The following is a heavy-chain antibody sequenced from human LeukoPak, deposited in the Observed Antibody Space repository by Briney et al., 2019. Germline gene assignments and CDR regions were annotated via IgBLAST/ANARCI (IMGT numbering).Heavy chain of an antibody. CDR1: GGSISGYY. CDR2: IYYSGST. V-gene: IGHV4-59*01. CDR3: AREGFPGAFDI. Sequence: PSETLSLTCTVSGGSISGYYWSWIRQPPGKGLEWIGYIYYSGSTNYNPSLKSRVTISVDTSKNQFSLKLSSVTAADTAVYYCAREGFPGAFDIWGQGTMVTVSS. J-gene: IGHJ3*02.